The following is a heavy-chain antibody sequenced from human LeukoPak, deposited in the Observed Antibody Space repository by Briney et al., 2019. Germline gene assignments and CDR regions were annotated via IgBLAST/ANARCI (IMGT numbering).Heavy chain of an antibody. CDR2: IYTSGST. Sequence: NPSETLSLTCTVSGGSISSGSYYWTWIRQPAGKGLEWIGRIYTSGSTNYNPSLKSRVTISVDTSKNQFSLKLDSVTAADTAVYYCAKGTSSGWYYFDYWGQGTLVTVSS. D-gene: IGHD6-19*01. J-gene: IGHJ4*02. V-gene: IGHV4-61*02. CDR1: GGSISSGSYY. CDR3: AKGTSSGWYYFDY.